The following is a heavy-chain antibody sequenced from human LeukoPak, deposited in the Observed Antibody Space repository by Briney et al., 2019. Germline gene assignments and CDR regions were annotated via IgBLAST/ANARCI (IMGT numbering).Heavy chain of an antibody. CDR3: ARAPNTGIVGAAAFDY. CDR2: IIPILGIA. V-gene: IGHV1-69*02. D-gene: IGHD1-26*01. Sequence: ASVKVSCKASGGTFSSYTISWVRQAPGQGLEWMGRIIPILGIANYAQKFQGTVTITADKSTSTAYMELSSLRSEDTAVYYCARAPNTGIVGAAAFDYWGQGTLVTVSS. CDR1: GGTFSSYT. J-gene: IGHJ4*02.